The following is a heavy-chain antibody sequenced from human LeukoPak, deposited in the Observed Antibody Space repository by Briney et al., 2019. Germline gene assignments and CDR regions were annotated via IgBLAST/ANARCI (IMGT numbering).Heavy chain of an antibody. V-gene: IGHV3-7*01. CDR1: GFTFTSYW. CDR2: IKQDGSEK. Sequence: HPGGSLRLSCAASGFTFTSYWMTSVRQAPGKGLECVANIKQDGSEKYYVDSVKGRFTISRDNAKNSLFLQMNSLRADDAAVYYCATSGSPIDYWGQGTLVTVSS. D-gene: IGHD5-12*01. CDR3: ATSGSPIDY. J-gene: IGHJ4*02.